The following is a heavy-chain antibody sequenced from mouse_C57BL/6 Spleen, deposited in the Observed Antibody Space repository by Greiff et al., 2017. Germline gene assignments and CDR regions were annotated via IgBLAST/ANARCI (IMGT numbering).Heavy chain of an antibody. Sequence: VQLQQSGAELARPGASVKMSCKASGYTFTSYTMHWVKQRPGQGLEWIGYINTSSGYPKYNQKFKDKATLTADKSSSTAYMQLSSLTSEDAAVYYCARAGSSGYVDYWGQGTTLTVSS. CDR1: GYTFTSYT. CDR3: ARAGSSGYVDY. D-gene: IGHD3-2*02. CDR2: INTSSGYP. V-gene: IGHV1-4*01. J-gene: IGHJ2*01.